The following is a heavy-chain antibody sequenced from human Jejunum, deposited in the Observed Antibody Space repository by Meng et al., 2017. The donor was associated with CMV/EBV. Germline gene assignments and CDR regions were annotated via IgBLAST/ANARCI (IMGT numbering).Heavy chain of an antibody. V-gene: IGHV4-39*07. Sequence: VSGDSISTSNYYWGWIRQPPGKGLGWIGIIYYTGSTHYNPSLESRVSISVDTSKNQFFLKLSSVTAADTAVYFCARDSSRLYNSWGQGTLVTVSS. CDR1: GDSISTSNYY. D-gene: IGHD1-20*01. J-gene: IGHJ4*02. CDR2: IYYTGST. CDR3: ARDSSRLYNS.